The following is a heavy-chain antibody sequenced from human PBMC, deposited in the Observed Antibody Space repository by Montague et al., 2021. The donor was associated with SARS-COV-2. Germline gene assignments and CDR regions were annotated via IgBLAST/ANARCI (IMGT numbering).Heavy chain of an antibody. CDR3: ASPTYYYDSSGSDAFDI. Sequence: SETLSLTCTVSGGSISNYYWSWIRQPPGKGLEWIGYIYYSGGTNYNPSLKSRVTISVDTSKSQFSLKLSSVTAADTAVYYCASPTYYYDSSGSDAFDIWGQGTMVTVSS. CDR2: IYYSGGT. D-gene: IGHD3-22*01. V-gene: IGHV4-59*01. CDR1: GGSISNYY. J-gene: IGHJ3*02.